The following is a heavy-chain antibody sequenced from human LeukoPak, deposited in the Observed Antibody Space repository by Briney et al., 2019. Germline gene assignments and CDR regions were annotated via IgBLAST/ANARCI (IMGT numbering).Heavy chain of an antibody. Sequence: GGSLRLSCVASGFTFSTYTFNWVRQAPGKELEWLSYISSGGLTIFYADSVKGRFTISRDNTKNSIYLDMTNLKAEDTAVYYCARDFDYGDYIDFWGQGTLVAVSS. CDR2: ISSGGLTI. CDR3: ARDFDYGDYIDF. J-gene: IGHJ4*02. D-gene: IGHD4/OR15-4a*01. CDR1: GFTFSTYT. V-gene: IGHV3-48*04.